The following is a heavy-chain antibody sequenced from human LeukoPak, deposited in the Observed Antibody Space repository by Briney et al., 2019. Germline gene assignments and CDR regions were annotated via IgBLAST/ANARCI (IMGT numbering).Heavy chain of an antibody. CDR2: IYYSGST. CDR3: ARDLDGSGWSNYFDY. CDR1: GGSFSGYY. D-gene: IGHD6-19*01. J-gene: IGHJ4*02. Sequence: SETLSLTCAVYGGSFSGYYWGWIRQPPGKGLEWIGTIYYSGSTYYNPSLKSRVTMAVDTSKNQFSLKLSSVTAADTAVYYCARDLDGSGWSNYFDYWGQGTLVTVSS. V-gene: IGHV4-34*01.